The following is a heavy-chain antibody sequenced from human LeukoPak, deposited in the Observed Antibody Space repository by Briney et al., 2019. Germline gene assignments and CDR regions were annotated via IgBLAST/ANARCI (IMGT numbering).Heavy chain of an antibody. CDR2: IYYSGST. CDR1: GGSISSYY. Sequence: PSETLSLTCTVSGGSISSYYWSWIRQPPGKGLEWIGYIYYSGSTNYNPSLKSRVTISVDTSKNQFPLKLSSVTAADTAVYYCARAHDYGPYYFDYWGQGTLVTVSS. V-gene: IGHV4-59*01. D-gene: IGHD4-17*01. CDR3: ARAHDYGPYYFDY. J-gene: IGHJ4*02.